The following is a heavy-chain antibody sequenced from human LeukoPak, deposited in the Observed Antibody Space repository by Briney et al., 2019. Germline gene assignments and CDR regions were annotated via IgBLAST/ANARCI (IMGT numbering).Heavy chain of an antibody. V-gene: IGHV4-34*01. CDR3: AKGAGGFSYYNWFDP. CDR1: GGSFSGYY. Sequence: SETLSLTCAVYGGSFSGYYWSWIRQPPGKGLEWIGSIHYSGTTHYNPSLESRVTISVDTSKNQFFLKLASVTAADTAIYYCAKGAGGFSYYNWFDPWGQGTLVTVSS. J-gene: IGHJ5*02. D-gene: IGHD5-18*01. CDR2: IHYSGTT.